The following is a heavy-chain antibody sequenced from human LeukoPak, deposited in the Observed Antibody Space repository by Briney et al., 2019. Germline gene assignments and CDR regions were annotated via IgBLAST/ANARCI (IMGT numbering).Heavy chain of an antibody. D-gene: IGHD6-13*01. CDR1: GFTFSTYA. J-gene: IGHJ4*02. CDR3: AKETEAAAGPLDY. V-gene: IGHV3-23*01. CDR2: VSGSGGST. Sequence: PGGSLGLSCAASGFTFSTYAMSWVRQAPGKGLEWVSVVSGSGGSTYYADSVKGRFTISRDNSKNTLYLQMSSLRAEDTAAYYCAKETEAAAGPLDYWGQGTLVTVSS.